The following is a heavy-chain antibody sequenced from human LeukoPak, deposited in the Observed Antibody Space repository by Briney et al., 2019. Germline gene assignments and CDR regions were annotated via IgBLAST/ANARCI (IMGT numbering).Heavy chain of an antibody. CDR2: IIPIVGTA. V-gene: IGHV1-69*13. J-gene: IGHJ6*02. Sequence: GASVKVSCKASGGTCISYAISWVRQAPGQGLEWMGGIIPIVGTANYAQKFQGRVTSTADESTSTAYMELSSLRSEDTAVYYCARLSIRRSYYYYGMDVWGQGTTVTVSS. CDR3: ARLSIRRSYYYYGMDV. D-gene: IGHD3-10*01. CDR1: GGTCISYA.